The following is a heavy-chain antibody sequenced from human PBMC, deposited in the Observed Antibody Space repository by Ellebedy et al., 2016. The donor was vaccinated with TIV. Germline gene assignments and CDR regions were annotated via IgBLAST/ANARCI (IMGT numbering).Heavy chain of an antibody. V-gene: IGHV4-59*01. D-gene: IGHD3-10*01. CDR2: ISDSGST. CDR3: ARDRGPPYGMDV. Sequence: MPSETLSLTCTVSGDSIGSFSWSWIRQPPGRGLQWIGYISDSGSTNYNPSLKSRVTISVDTSKNQLSLKMSPETAADTAAYFRARDRGPPYGMDVWGQGTTVTVSS. CDR1: GDSIGSFS. J-gene: IGHJ6*02.